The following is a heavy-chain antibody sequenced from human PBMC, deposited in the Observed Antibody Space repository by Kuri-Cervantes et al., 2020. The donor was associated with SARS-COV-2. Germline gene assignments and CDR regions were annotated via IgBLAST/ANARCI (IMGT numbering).Heavy chain of an antibody. J-gene: IGHJ4*02. Sequence: GESLKISCAASGFTFSSYAMHWVRQAPGKGLEWVAVISYDGSNKYYADSVKGRFTISRDNSKNTLYLQMNSLRAEDTAVCYCASELLWFGECWGQGTLVTVSS. CDR3: ASELLWFGEC. D-gene: IGHD3-10*01. CDR2: ISYDGSNK. CDR1: GFTFSSYA. V-gene: IGHV3-30-3*01.